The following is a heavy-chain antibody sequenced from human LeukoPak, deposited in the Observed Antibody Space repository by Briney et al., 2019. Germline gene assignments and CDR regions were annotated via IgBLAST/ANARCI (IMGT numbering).Heavy chain of an antibody. J-gene: IGHJ4*02. V-gene: IGHV3-48*03. CDR3: VRGAHDFDH. CDR1: GFSFSSYE. Sequence: GGSLRLSCAAYGFSFSSYEMNWVRQAPGNGLEWVSYISTGSTIHYADSVKGRFTISRDNAKKSLYLQMNSLRAEDTAVYYCVRGAHDFDHWGQGILVTVSS. CDR2: ISTGSTI.